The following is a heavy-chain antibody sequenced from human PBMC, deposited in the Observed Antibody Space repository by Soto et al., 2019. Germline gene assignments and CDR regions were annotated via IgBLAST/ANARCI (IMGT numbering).Heavy chain of an antibody. D-gene: IGHD2-15*01. CDR3: ARYCSGGTCNDGNMDV. J-gene: IGHJ6*02. CDR2: ISSSGGTT. V-gene: IGHV3-48*03. CDR1: GITFSNYE. Sequence: PGGSLRLSCAASGITFSNYEMNWVRQAPGKGLEWVSYISSSGGTTYYAGSVKGRFTISRDNAKSSLYLQMNSLRAEDTAVYYCARYCSGGTCNDGNMDVWGQGTTVTVSS.